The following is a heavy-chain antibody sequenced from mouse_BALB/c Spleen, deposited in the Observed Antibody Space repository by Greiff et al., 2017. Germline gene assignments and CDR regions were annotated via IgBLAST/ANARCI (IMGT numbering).Heavy chain of an antibody. CDR2: ISSGSSTI. D-gene: IGHD1-1*01. CDR1: GFTFSSFG. Sequence: EVQLVESGGGLVQPGGSRKLSCAASGFTFSSFGMHWVRQAPEKGLEWVAYISSGSSTIYYADTVKGRFTISRDNPKNTLFLQMTSLRSEDTAMYYCARGFYYYGSEYFDVWGAGTTVTVSS. V-gene: IGHV5-17*02. CDR3: ARGFYYYGSEYFDV. J-gene: IGHJ1*01.